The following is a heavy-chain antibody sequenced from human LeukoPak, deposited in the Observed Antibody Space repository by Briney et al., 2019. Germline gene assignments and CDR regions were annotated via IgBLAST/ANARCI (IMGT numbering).Heavy chain of an antibody. V-gene: IGHV3-30*04. CDR3: AELGITMIGGV. Sequence: GGSLRLSCVASGFTFTGHSMHWVRQAPGKGLEWVAVVAPDERTIFYADSLKGRFTVSRDTSKHMVYLQMNSLRAEDTAVYYCAELGITMIGGVWGKGTTVTISS. D-gene: IGHD3-10*02. CDR2: VAPDERTI. J-gene: IGHJ6*04. CDR1: GFTFTGHS.